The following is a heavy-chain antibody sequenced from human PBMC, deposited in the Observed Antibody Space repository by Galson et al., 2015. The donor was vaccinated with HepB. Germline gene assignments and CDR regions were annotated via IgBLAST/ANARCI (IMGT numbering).Heavy chain of an antibody. J-gene: IGHJ6*02. D-gene: IGHD3-3*01. CDR3: ATVAHSTIFGVVIDPVPSPDYGMDV. CDR2: FDPEDGEI. Sequence: SVKVSCKVSGDTLTKLSIYWVRQAPGKGLHWMARFDPEDGEIYAQKFQGRVTMTKDTPTDTAYMELSSLRSEDTAVYYCATVAHSTIFGVVIDPVPSPDYGMDVWGQGTTVTVS. CDR1: GDTLTKLS. V-gene: IGHV1-24*01.